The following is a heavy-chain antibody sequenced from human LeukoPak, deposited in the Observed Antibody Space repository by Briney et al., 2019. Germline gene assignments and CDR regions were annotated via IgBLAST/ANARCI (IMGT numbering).Heavy chain of an antibody. Sequence: GGSLRLSCAASGFTFSNYVMSWVRQAPGKGLEWVSTISGSGATTYYADSVKGRFTISRDNAKDALYLEMNSLRADDTAVYYCAKRGEVSSSWFFDYWGQGTLVTVSS. J-gene: IGHJ4*02. V-gene: IGHV3-23*01. CDR3: AKRGEVSSSWFFDY. CDR2: ISGSGATT. D-gene: IGHD6-13*01. CDR1: GFTFSNYV.